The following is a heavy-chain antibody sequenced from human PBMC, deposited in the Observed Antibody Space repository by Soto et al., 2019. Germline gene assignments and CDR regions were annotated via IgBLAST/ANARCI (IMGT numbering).Heavy chain of an antibody. CDR3: AQDLGSSWYHYNSFAP. CDR2: VGSGSP. J-gene: IGHJ5*02. V-gene: IGHV3-23*01. D-gene: IGHD6-13*01. Sequence: EVQLLESGGGLVQPGGSLRLSCAASGFTFSGYAMSWVRQATGKGLEWVSAVGSGSPFYTDSVKGRFTISRDNAHSMLYLQMNSLRADDTAVYFCAQDLGSSWYHYNSFAPGGQGTLVTVSS. CDR1: GFTFSGYA.